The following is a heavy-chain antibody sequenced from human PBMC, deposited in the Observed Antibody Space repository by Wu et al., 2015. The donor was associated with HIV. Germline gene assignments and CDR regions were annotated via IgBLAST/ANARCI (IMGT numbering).Heavy chain of an antibody. V-gene: IGHV1-24*01. Sequence: QVQLVQSGAEVKKPGASVKVSCKVSYKVSGYTLTELSMHWVRQAPGKGLEWMGGFDPEDGETIYAQKFQGRVTMSEDTSTDTAYMELSSLRSEDTAMYYCATATPVHKSTTTRRLPGVYRVFSLVILRGSGNRNGTRFDP. CDR1: GYTLTELS. CDR2: FDPEDGET. CDR3: ATATPVHKSTTTRRLPGVYRVFSLVILRGSGNRNGTRFDP. J-gene: IGHJ5*02. D-gene: IGHD1-14*01.